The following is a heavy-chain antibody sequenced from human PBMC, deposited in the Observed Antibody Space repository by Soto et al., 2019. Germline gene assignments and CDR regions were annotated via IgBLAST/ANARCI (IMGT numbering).Heavy chain of an antibody. Sequence: GGSLRLSCAASGFTVSSNYMSWVRQAPGKGLEWVSVIYSGGSTYYADSVKGRFTISRDNSKNTLYLQMNSLRAEDTAVYYCARDPPVLGFQHWGQGTLVTVSS. J-gene: IGHJ1*01. V-gene: IGHV3-53*01. CDR1: GFTVSSNY. CDR3: ARDPPVLGFQH. CDR2: IYSGGST. D-gene: IGHD2-8*01.